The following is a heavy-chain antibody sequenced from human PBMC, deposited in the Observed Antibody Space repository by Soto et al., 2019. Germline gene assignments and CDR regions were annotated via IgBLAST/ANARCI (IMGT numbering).Heavy chain of an antibody. D-gene: IGHD5-12*01. Sequence: PGGSLRLSCAASGFTFSSYRMHWVRQAPGKGLEWVAVIWYDGSNKYYADSVKGRFTISRDNSKNTLYLQMNSLRAEDTAVYYCARDSRGYSGYDSGTSWFDPWGQGTLVTVSS. CDR2: IWYDGSNK. CDR3: ARDSRGYSGYDSGTSWFDP. CDR1: GFTFSSYR. J-gene: IGHJ5*02. V-gene: IGHV3-33*01.